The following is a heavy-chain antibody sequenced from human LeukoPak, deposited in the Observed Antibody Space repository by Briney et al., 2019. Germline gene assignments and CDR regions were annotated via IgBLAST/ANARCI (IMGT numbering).Heavy chain of an antibody. CDR3: AKSAKSYYYDSSGLVTPLYYYYGMDV. V-gene: IGHV3-23*01. Sequence: PGRSLRLSCAASGFTFSSYAMSWVRQAPGKGLGWVSAISGSGGSTYYADSVKGRFTISRDNSKNTLYLQMNSLRAEDTAVYYCAKSAKSYYYDSSGLVTPLYYYYGMDVWGQGTTVTVSS. D-gene: IGHD3-22*01. J-gene: IGHJ6*02. CDR2: ISGSGGST. CDR1: GFTFSSYA.